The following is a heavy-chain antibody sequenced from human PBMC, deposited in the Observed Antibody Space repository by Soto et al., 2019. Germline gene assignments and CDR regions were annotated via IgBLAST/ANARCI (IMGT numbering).Heavy chain of an antibody. Sequence: SETLSLTCTVSGCSISSNRNYWGWLRQPPGKGLEWIGSVFYNGRTYYNPSLKSRVTISVDTSKNQFSLNLSSVSAADTALYYCARLSFGYDMDVWGQGTTVTVSS. J-gene: IGHJ6*02. V-gene: IGHV4-39*01. CDR1: GCSISSNRNY. CDR2: VFYNGRT. D-gene: IGHD3-16*01. CDR3: ARLSFGYDMDV.